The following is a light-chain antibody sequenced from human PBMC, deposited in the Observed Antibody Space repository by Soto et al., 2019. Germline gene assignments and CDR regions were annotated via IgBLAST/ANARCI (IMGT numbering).Light chain of an antibody. CDR1: QSVSSSY. Sequence: EIVLTQSPGTLSLSPGERATLSFRSSQSVSSSYLAWYHQKPGQAPRLRIYGASSRATGIPDRFSGSGSGTGFTLTISRLEPEDCAVYYCQQYGSSPAFGGGTKVEIK. CDR2: GAS. CDR3: QQYGSSPA. V-gene: IGKV3-20*01. J-gene: IGKJ4*01.